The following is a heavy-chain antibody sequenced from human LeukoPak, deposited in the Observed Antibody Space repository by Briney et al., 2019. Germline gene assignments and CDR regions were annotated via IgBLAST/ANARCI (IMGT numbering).Heavy chain of an antibody. CDR1: GGSISSGGYY. V-gene: IGHV4-39*01. D-gene: IGHD3-10*01. J-gene: IGHJ4*02. CDR2: IYYSGST. CDR3: ARQTSDSLLWFGESYFDY. Sequence: SQTLSLTCTVSGGSISSGGYYWGWIRQPPGKGLEWIGSIYYSGSTYYNPSLKSRVTISVDTSKNQFSLKLSSVTAADTAVYYCARQTSDSLLWFGESYFDYWGQGTLVTVSS.